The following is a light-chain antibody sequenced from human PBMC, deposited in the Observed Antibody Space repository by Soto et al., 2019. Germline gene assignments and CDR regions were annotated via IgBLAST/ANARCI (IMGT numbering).Light chain of an antibody. CDR3: SSYTSSSTLV. CDR2: DIR. V-gene: IGLV2-14*03. CDR1: SNDVGGYQY. Sequence: QSALTQPASVSGAPGQSITIACTGTSNDVGGYQYVSWYQQHPGKAPKLMIYDIRNRPSGVSNRFSGSKSGNTASLTISGLQAEDEADYDCSSYTSSSTLVFGTGTKVTVL. J-gene: IGLJ1*01.